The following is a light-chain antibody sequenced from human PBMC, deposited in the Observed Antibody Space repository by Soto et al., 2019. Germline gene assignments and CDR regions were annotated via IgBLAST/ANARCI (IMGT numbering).Light chain of an antibody. J-gene: IGLJ1*01. V-gene: IGLV1-44*01. CDR1: SSNIGANT. CDR3: AAWDDSMNGYV. Sequence: QSVLTQPPSASGTPGQRVAFSCSGSSSNIGANTVNWYQQLPGAAPKLLIYSHSQRPSGVPDRFSGSKSGTSASLAISGLQYDDEADYYCAAWDDSMNGYVLGAGTKVTVL. CDR2: SHS.